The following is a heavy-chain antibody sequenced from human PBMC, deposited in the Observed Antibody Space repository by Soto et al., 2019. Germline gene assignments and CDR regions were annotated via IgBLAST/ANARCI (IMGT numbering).Heavy chain of an antibody. V-gene: IGHV4-39*01. CDR1: GGSISSSSYY. D-gene: IGHD3-3*02. CDR2: IYYSGST. Sequence: SQTLSLTCTVSGGSISSSSYYWGWIRQPPGKGLEWIGSIYYSGSTYYNPSLKSRVTISVDTSKNQFSLKLSSVTAADTAVYYCASPKIAFYNWFDPWGQGTLVTVSS. J-gene: IGHJ5*02. CDR3: ASPKIAFYNWFDP.